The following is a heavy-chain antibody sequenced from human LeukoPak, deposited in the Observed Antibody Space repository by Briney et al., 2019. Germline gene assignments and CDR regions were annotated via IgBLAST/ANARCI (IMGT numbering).Heavy chain of an antibody. CDR3: AKGGRSGSYRFDY. CDR2: ISYDGSNK. V-gene: IGHV3-30*18. CDR1: GFTFSSYG. Sequence: PGRSLRLSCAASGFTFSSYGMHWVRQAPGKGLEWEAVISYDGSNKYYADSVKGRFTISRDNSKNTLYLQMNSLRAEDTAVYYCAKGGRSGSYRFDYWGQGTLVTVSS. D-gene: IGHD1-26*01. J-gene: IGHJ4*02.